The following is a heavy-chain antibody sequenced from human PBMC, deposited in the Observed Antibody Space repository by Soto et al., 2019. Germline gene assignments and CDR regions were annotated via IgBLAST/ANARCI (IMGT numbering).Heavy chain of an antibody. CDR3: ARVCGGDCHYGMDV. CDR2: IYYSGST. CDR1: GGSISSGGYY. J-gene: IGHJ6*02. Sequence: QVQLQESGPGLVKPSQTLSLTCTVSGGSISSGGYYWTWIRQHPGKGLEWIGYIYYSGSTYYNPSLESRVTISVGTAKNQFSLKLSSVTAADTAVYYCARVCGGDCHYGMDVWGQGTTVTVSS. V-gene: IGHV4-31*03. D-gene: IGHD2-21*02.